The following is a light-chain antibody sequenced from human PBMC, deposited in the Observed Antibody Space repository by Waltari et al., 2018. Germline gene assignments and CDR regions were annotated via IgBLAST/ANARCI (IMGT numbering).Light chain of an antibody. CDR2: DVN. V-gene: IGLV2-14*02. CDR1: SSAFGSYNL. Sequence: QSALTQPASVSGSPGQSITISRAGLSSAFGSYNLVPWYQQHPGKAPKLVIYDVNKRPSGVSNRFSGYKSGNTASLTISGLQAEDEADYHCSSFTSSSTYVLFGGGTRLTVL. J-gene: IGLJ2*01. CDR3: SSFTSSSTYVL.